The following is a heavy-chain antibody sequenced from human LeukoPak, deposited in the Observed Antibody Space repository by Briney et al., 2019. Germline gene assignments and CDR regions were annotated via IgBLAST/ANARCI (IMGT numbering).Heavy chain of an antibody. Sequence: SGPTLVNPTETLTLTCTFSGFSLSTSGVGVGWIRQPPGKALEWLGTIYYSGTTYYNPSLKSRVTISVDTSKTQFSLRLSSVTAADTAIYYCARDWRIAVAGHNYFDPWGQGTLVTVSS. J-gene: IGHJ5*02. CDR1: GFSLSTSGVG. D-gene: IGHD6-19*01. CDR2: IYYSGTT. V-gene: IGHV4-39*07. CDR3: ARDWRIAVAGHNYFDP.